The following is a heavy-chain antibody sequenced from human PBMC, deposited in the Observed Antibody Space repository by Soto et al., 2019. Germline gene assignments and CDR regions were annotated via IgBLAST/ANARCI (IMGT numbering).Heavy chain of an antibody. V-gene: IGHV4-59*08. CDR3: ARRFRYCSITSGYDGDYYYCTDV. CDR2: IYYSGST. D-gene: IGHD2-2*01. Sequence: PGKGLEWIGYIYYSGSTNYNPSLKSRVTISVDTSKNQFSLKLSSVTAADTAVYYCARRFRYCSITSGYDGDYYYCTDVGFLENPVTV. J-gene: IGHJ6*02.